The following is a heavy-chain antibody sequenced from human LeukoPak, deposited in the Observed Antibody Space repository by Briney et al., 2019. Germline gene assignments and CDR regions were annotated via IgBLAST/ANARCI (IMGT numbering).Heavy chain of an antibody. CDR2: INLQSGDT. V-gene: IGHV1-2*02. D-gene: IGHD2-8*01. CDR3: ATPWGCTRPDCPFLH. CDR1: GFTLIGHY. Sequence: ASVKVSCKASGFTLIGHYLHWVRQAPGQGLQWMGWINLQSGDTKYAQNFQGRVTMTRDTSISTSYMELSSLRSDDTAVYYCATPWGCTRPDCPFLHWGQGTLVTVSS. J-gene: IGHJ4*02.